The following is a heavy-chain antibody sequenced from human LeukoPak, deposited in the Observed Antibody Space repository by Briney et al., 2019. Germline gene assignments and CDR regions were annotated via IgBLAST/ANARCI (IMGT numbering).Heavy chain of an antibody. CDR1: GGSISSYY. CDR3: AANSADYNTLGSSYKV. J-gene: IGHJ4*02. D-gene: IGHD3-10*01. V-gene: IGHV4-59*04. Sequence: SETLSLTCTVSGGSISSYYWSWIRQPPGKGLEWIGYIYYSGSTYYNPSLKSRVTISVDTSKNHFSLKLTSVTAADTAVYYCAANSADYNTLGSSYKVWGQGTLVTVSS. CDR2: IYYSGST.